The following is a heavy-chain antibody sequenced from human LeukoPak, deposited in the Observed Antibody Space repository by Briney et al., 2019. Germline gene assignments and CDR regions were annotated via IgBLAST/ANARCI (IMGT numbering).Heavy chain of an antibody. Sequence: GGSLRLSCEASGFTFSSHWMSWVRQAPGKGLEWVANIKQLGSAKYYVDSVKGRFTISRENAKNSLYLQMNSLRAEDTAVYYCAREGYCSSTSCFFGNYYYYYGMDVWGQGTTVTVSS. CDR3: AREGYCSSTSCFFGNYYYYYGMDV. D-gene: IGHD2-2*01. CDR1: GFTFSSHW. CDR2: IKQLGSAK. J-gene: IGHJ6*02. V-gene: IGHV3-7*01.